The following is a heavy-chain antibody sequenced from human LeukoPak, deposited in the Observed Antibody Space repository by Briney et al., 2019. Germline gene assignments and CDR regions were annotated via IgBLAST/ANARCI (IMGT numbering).Heavy chain of an antibody. CDR3: ARDLSSGTYGIFDI. J-gene: IGHJ3*02. V-gene: IGHV3-23*01. CDR2: ISGSGGNT. CDR1: GFTFSSCA. Sequence: GGSLRLSCAASGFTFSSCAMSWVRQAPGKGLEWVSGISGSGGNTYYADSLKGRFTISRDNSKNTLYLQMNSLSAEDTAVYYCARDLSSGTYGIFDIWGQGTMVTVSS. D-gene: IGHD3-10*01.